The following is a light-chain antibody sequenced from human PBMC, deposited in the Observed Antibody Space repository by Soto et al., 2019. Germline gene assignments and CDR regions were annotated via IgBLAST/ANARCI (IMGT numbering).Light chain of an antibody. CDR2: GAS. J-gene: IGKJ3*01. V-gene: IGKV3-20*01. Sequence: EIVLTQSPGTLSLSPGERATLSCRASQSVSSSYLAWYQQKPGQAPRLLIYGASSRATGIPDRFSGSGSGTEFTLTISSLQSEDFAVYYCQQYNNWPAFGPGTKVDI. CDR3: QQYNNWPA. CDR1: QSVSSSY.